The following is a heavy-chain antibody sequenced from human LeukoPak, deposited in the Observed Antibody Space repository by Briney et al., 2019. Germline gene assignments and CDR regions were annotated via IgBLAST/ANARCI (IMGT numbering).Heavy chain of an antibody. CDR2: IWYDGSKK. Sequence: GGSLRLSCAASGFTFSSYSMNWVRQAPGKGLEWVAVIWYDGSKKYYADSVKGRFTISRDNSKNTLYLQMNSLRAEDTAVYYCARAGVGTYGMDVWGQGTTVTVSS. V-gene: IGHV3-33*08. CDR1: GFTFSSYS. D-gene: IGHD1-14*01. J-gene: IGHJ6*02. CDR3: ARAGVGTYGMDV.